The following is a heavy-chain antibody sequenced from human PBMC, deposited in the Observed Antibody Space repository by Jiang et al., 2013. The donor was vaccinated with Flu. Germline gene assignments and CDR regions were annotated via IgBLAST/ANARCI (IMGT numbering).Heavy chain of an antibody. J-gene: IGHJ3*02. Sequence: KPSQTLSLTCTVSGVSISSGDYFWSWIRQPPGKGLEWIAYIYHGDDSYYNPSLKSRGTISVDTSKNQFSLKVRSVTAADTAVYYCAAATSITMWAFDIWGQGTMVTASS. CDR2: IYHGDDS. V-gene: IGHV4-30-4*01. CDR3: AAATSITMWAFDI. D-gene: IGHD3-10*02. CDR1: GVSISSGDYF.